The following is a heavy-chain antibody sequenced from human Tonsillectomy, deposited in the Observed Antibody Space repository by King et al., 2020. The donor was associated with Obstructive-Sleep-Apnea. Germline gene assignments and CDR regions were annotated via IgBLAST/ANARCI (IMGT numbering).Heavy chain of an antibody. V-gene: IGHV3-21*01. CDR3: ARDWREESSSWYAPSDYYGMDV. J-gene: IGHJ6*02. D-gene: IGHD6-13*01. CDR2: ISSSSSYI. Sequence: VQLVESGGGLVKPGGSLRLSCAASGFTFSSYSMNWFRQAPGKGLEWVSSISSSSSYIYYADSVKGRFTISRDNAKNSLYLQMNSLRAEDTAVYYCARDWREESSSWYAPSDYYGMDVWGQGTTVTVSS. CDR1: GFTFSSYS.